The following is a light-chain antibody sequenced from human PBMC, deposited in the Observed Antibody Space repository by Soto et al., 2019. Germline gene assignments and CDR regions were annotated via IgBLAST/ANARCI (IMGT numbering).Light chain of an antibody. CDR3: QQYGSSPLT. J-gene: IGKJ4*01. CDR2: GAS. V-gene: IGKV3-20*01. Sequence: EIGLTQSPGTLSLSPGERATLSCRASQSVSSNYLAWYQQKPGQAPRLLIYGASSRATGIPDRFSGSGSGTAFTLTISRLEPEDFAVYHWQQYGSSPLTFGGGTKVEIK. CDR1: QSVSSNY.